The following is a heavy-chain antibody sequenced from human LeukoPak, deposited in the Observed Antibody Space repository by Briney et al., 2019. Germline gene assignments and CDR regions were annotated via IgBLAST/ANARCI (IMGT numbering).Heavy chain of an antibody. CDR1: GYTFTGCY. CDR3: ARDLTYYDFWSGYPT. CDR2: INPNSGST. D-gene: IGHD3-3*01. Sequence: GASVKVSYKASGYTFTGCYMHWVRQATGQGLEWMGWINPNSGSTNYAQKFQGRVTMTRDTSISTAYMELSRLRSDDTAVYYCARDLTYYDFWSGYPTWGQGTLVTVSS. V-gene: IGHV1-2*02. J-gene: IGHJ5*02.